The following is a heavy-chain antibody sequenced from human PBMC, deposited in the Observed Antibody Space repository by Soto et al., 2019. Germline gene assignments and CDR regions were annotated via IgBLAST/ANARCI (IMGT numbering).Heavy chain of an antibody. V-gene: IGHV3-7*01. CDR2: IKPDGSDK. Sequence: GGSVRLSCAASGFTFSTYWMNWVRQAPGKGLEWVANIKPDGSDKYYVDSVKGRFTISRDNAENSLYLQMNSLRAEDTAVYYCARDLIVVVPAALDVWGKGTTVTVSS. CDR1: GFTFSTYW. D-gene: IGHD2-2*01. J-gene: IGHJ6*04. CDR3: ARDLIVVVPAALDV.